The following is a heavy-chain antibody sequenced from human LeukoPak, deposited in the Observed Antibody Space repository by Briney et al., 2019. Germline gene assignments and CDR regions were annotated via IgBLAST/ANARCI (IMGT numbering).Heavy chain of an antibody. Sequence: GGSLRLSCAASGFAFSKYGRHVVRQAPGQGLGGVAVISFEGTNKYYADSLKGRFTISGDNSKNTVYLQMNSLRPEDTAVYYCARDGGRATIVRGIIIMSVGDFWGQGALVTVST. CDR1: GFAFSKYG. CDR3: ARDGGRATIVRGIIIMSVGDF. D-gene: IGHD3-10*01. CDR2: ISFEGTNK. V-gene: IGHV3-30*03. J-gene: IGHJ4*02.